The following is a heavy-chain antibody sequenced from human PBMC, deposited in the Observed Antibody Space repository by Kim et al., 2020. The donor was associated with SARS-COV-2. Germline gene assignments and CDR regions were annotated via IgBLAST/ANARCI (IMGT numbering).Heavy chain of an antibody. V-gene: IGHV7-4-1*02. CDR3: ARDIVGDPYYYYGMDV. J-gene: IGHJ6*02. D-gene: IGHD4-17*01. CDR1: GYTFTSYA. Sequence: ASVKVSCKASGYTFTSYAMNWVRQAPGQGLEWMGWINTNTGNPTYAQGFTGRFVFSLDTSVSTAYLQISSLKAEDTAVYYCARDIVGDPYYYYGMDVWGQGTTVTVSS. CDR2: INTNTGNP.